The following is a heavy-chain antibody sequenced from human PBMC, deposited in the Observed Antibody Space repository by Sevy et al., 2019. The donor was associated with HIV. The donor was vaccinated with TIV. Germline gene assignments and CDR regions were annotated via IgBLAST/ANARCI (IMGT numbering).Heavy chain of an antibody. V-gene: IGHV4-38-2*01. CDR1: GYSISSGYY. CDR2: IYHSGST. Sequence: SETLSLTCAVSGYSISSGYYWGWIRQPPGKGLEWIGSIYHSGSTYYNPSLKSRVTISVDTSKNQFSLRLGSVTAADTAVYYCARHFDDSSGYSDAYYFDYWGQGTLVTVSS. J-gene: IGHJ4*02. CDR3: ARHFDDSSGYSDAYYFDY. D-gene: IGHD3-22*01.